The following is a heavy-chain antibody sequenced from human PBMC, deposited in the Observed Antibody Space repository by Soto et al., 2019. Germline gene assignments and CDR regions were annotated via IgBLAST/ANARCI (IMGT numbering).Heavy chain of an antibody. CDR3: VSLGYCISSSCYGLYGMDF. CDR2: IYPGDPNP. Sequence: RESLKISYKGSGDKFSNYWVAWVRQMPGKGLEWMGIIYPGDPNPRYSPSFQGHISISVDKSISTAYLQWSSLKASDTAIYYCVSLGYCISSSCYGLYGMDFWGQGTTVTVS. D-gene: IGHD2-2*01. CDR1: GDKFSNYW. V-gene: IGHV5-51*01. J-gene: IGHJ6*01.